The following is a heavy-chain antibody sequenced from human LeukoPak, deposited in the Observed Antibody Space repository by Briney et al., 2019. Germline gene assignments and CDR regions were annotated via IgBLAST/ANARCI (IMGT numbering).Heavy chain of an antibody. CDR2: TKPDGSAE. Sequence: VGSLRLSRAASGFSFRNYWMGWVRQAPGKGLEWVANTKPDGSAEYYADSVRGRFTASRDNANNLLYLQMNRLRAEDTAVYYCARDGGLHTNFDYWGQGTLLTVSS. CDR1: GFSFRNYW. CDR3: ARDGGLHTNFDY. J-gene: IGHJ4*02. V-gene: IGHV3-7*01. D-gene: IGHD2-15*01.